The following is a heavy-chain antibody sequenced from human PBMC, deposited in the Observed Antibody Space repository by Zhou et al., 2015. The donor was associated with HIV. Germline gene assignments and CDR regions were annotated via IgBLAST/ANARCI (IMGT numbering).Heavy chain of an antibody. CDR3: ARGWMATINWYFDL. D-gene: IGHD5-24*01. V-gene: IGHV1-18*04. J-gene: IGHJ2*01. Sequence: QVHLVQSASEVKEPGASVKVSCKTSGYTFTSYGITWVRQAPGRGLECMGWISAYNGNTNYAQNLQDRVTMTTDTSASIAYMELSSLRSEDTAVYYCARGWMATINWYFDLWGRGTLVTVSS. CDR1: GYTFTSYG. CDR2: ISAYNGNT.